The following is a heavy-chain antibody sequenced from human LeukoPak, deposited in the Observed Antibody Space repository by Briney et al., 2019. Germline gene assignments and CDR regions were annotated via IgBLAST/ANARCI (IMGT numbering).Heavy chain of an antibody. CDR1: GFTFSSYD. CDR2: IGTAGDT. Sequence: PGGSLRLSCAASGFTFSSYDMHWVRQATGKGLEWVSAIGTAGDTYYPGSVKGRFTISRENAKNSLYLQMNSLRAGDTAVYYCARGLPGWYFDLWGRGTLVTVSS. V-gene: IGHV3-13*01. J-gene: IGHJ2*01. CDR3: ARGLPGWYFDL.